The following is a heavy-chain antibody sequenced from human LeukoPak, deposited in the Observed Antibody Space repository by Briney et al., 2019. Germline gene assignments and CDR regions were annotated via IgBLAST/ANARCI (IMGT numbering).Heavy chain of an antibody. CDR3: ARQGSRAKYYDFWSGYLPTPYYYYMDV. CDR2: ISAYNGNT. Sequence: ASVTVSCKASGYTFTSYGISWVRQAPGQGLEWMGWISAYNGNTNYAQKLQGRVTTTTDTSTSTAYMELRSLRSDDTAVYYCARQGSRAKYYDFWSGYLPTPYYYYMDVWGKGTTVTVSS. J-gene: IGHJ6*03. CDR1: GYTFTSYG. D-gene: IGHD3-3*01. V-gene: IGHV1-18*01.